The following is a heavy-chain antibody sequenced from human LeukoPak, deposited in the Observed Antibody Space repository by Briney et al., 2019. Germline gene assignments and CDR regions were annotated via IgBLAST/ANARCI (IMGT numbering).Heavy chain of an antibody. CDR1: GGSFSGYY. D-gene: IGHD3/OR15-3a*01. J-gene: IGHJ6*03. CDR2: INHSGST. Sequence: SETLSLTCAVYGGSFSGYYWSWIRQPPGKGLEWIGEINHSGSTNYNPSLKSRVTISVDTSKNQFSLKLSSVTAADTAVYYCAGGMISASSYMDVWGKGTTVTVSS. CDR3: AGGMISASSYMDV. V-gene: IGHV4-34*01.